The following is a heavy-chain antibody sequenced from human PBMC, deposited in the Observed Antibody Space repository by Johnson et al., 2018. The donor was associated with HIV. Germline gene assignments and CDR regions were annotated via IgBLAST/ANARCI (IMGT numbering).Heavy chain of an antibody. CDR3: ARGGGDCGGDCFLGAFDI. J-gene: IGHJ3*02. Sequence: QVQLVESGGGVVQPGGSLRLSCAASGFTFSSYGMHWVRQAPGKGLECVSVIYSGGSIYYADSVKGRFTISRDNSKNTLYLQMNSLRAEDTALYYCARGGGDCGGDCFLGAFDIWGKGTMVTVSS. V-gene: IGHV3-NL1*01. CDR2: IYSGGSI. CDR1: GFTFSSYG. D-gene: IGHD2-21*01.